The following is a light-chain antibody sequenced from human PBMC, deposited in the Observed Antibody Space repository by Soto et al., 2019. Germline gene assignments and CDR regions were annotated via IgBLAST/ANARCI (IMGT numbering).Light chain of an antibody. CDR2: ATS. V-gene: IGKV3-20*01. J-gene: IGKJ2*01. Sequence: EIVLTQSPGTLSLSPGERATLSCRASQNINAKFSAWYQQKPGQPPSLLVFATSTRASGVPDRFSGSGSGRDFTLTISRLEPEDSALYFCQQYDDSARYIFGQGT. CDR1: QNINAKF. CDR3: QQYDDSARYI.